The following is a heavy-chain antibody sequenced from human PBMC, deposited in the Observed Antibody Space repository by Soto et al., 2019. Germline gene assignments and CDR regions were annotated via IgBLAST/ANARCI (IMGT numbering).Heavy chain of an antibody. V-gene: IGHV4-59*01. D-gene: IGHD3-3*01. J-gene: IGHJ6*02. CDR3: ARDRSYDFWSGYLGYYYYYGMDV. CDR2: IYYSGST. Sequence: PSETLSLTCTVSGGSISSYYWSWIRQPPGKGLGWIGYIYYSGSTNYNPSLKSRVTISVDTSKNQFSLKLSSVTAADTAVYYCARDRSYDFWSGYLGYYYYYGMDVWGQGTTVTVSS. CDR1: GGSISSYY.